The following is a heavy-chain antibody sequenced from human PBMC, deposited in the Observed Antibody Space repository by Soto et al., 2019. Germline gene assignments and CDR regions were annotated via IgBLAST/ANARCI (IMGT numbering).Heavy chain of an antibody. D-gene: IGHD1-26*01. CDR1: GFTFSIYP. V-gene: IGHV3-30-3*01. J-gene: IGHJ4*02. Sequence: GGSLRLSCAASGFTFSIYPMHWVRQAPGRGLEWVALMSYDGVQKDYADSAKGRFTISRDNSRNTLYLQMNSLRVEDTAVYYCAREEAMVGAFLDNWGQGTLVTVSS. CDR2: MSYDGVQK. CDR3: AREEAMVGAFLDN.